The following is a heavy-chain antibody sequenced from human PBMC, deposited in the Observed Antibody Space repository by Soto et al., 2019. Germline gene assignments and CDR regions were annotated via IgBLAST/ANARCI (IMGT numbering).Heavy chain of an antibody. CDR2: TYQSGSA. CDR3: ARDYYGVDV. J-gene: IGHJ6*02. CDR1: GGSITSGGYS. Sequence: SETLSLTCTVSGGSITSGGYSWTWIRQSPGKGPEWIGYTYQSGSAYYNPSLKSRVTISVDRSKNQFSLNLTSVTAADTAVYYCARDYYGVDVWGQGTTVTVSS. V-gene: IGHV4-30-2*06.